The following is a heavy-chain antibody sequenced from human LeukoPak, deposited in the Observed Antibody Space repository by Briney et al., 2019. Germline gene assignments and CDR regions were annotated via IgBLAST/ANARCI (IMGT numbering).Heavy chain of an antibody. CDR3: ARVPESVGINYFDS. D-gene: IGHD1-26*01. V-gene: IGHV4-34*01. J-gene: IGHJ4*02. CDR2: INHRGNT. CDR1: GGSFSGNF. Sequence: PSETLSLTCAVYGGSFSGNFWSWVRQPPGKGLEGIGEINHRGNTNYNPSLKSRVTISLDTSKNQFSLKLSSVTAADTAVYYCARVPESVGINYFDSWGQGTQVTVS.